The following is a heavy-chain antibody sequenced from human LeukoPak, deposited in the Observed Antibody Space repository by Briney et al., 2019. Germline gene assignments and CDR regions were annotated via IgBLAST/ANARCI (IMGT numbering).Heavy chain of an antibody. CDR1: GGSISSYY. CDR2: IYYSGST. D-gene: IGHD4-23*01. J-gene: IGHJ4*02. CDR3: ASELQGYGGIDY. Sequence: SETLSLTCTVSGGSISSYYWSWIRQPPGKGLEWIGYIYYSGSTNYNPSLKSRVTISVDTSKNQFSLKLSSVTAADTAVYYCASELQGYGGIDYWGQGTLVTVSS. V-gene: IGHV4-59*01.